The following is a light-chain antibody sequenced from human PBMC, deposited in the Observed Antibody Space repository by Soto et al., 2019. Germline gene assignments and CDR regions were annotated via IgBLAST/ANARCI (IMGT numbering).Light chain of an antibody. CDR1: SGHSNYA. Sequence: QPVLTQSPSASASLGASGKLTCTLRSGHSNYAIAWHQQQPEKGPRYLMKVNSGGSHIKGDGIPDRFSGSSSGAERYLFISSVQSEDDADQYCQAWGTGSAIVVFGGGTPLTVL. J-gene: IGLJ7*01. V-gene: IGLV4-69*01. CDR3: QAWGTGSAIVV. CDR2: VNSGGSH.